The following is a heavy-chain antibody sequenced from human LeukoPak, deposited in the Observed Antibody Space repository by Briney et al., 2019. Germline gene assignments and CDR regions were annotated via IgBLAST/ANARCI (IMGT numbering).Heavy chain of an antibody. Sequence: GGSLKLSCEASGLTFGASAVHWVRQASGKGLEWIGRIRSKTNNYATVYAASVKGRFSISRDDSKNTTFLQMNSLKIEDTAVYFCARENDFWSCYYINYYRGLDVWGQGTTVSVSS. CDR3: ARENDFWSCYYINYYRGLDV. J-gene: IGHJ6*02. D-gene: IGHD3-3*01. CDR2: IRSKTNNYAT. V-gene: IGHV3-73*01. CDR1: GLTFGASA.